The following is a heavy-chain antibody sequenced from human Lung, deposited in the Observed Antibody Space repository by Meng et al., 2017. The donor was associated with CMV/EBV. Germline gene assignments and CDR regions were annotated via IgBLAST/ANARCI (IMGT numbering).Heavy chain of an antibody. V-gene: IGHV3-74*01. Sequence: LXCAASGFTFSTYWMHWVRQVPGKGLVWVSRISSDGSSTRSYADSVKGRFTISRDNAKNTLYLQMNSLRAEDTAVYYCVRGAMCSSTSCYKYYYYGMDVWXQGTTVTVSS. CDR1: GFTFSTYW. J-gene: IGHJ6*02. CDR2: ISSDGSST. D-gene: IGHD2-2*02. CDR3: VRGAMCSSTSCYKYYYYGMDV.